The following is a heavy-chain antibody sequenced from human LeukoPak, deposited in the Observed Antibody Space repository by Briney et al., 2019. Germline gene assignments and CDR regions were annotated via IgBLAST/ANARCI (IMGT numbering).Heavy chain of an antibody. Sequence: GGSLRLSCAASGFTFSSYAMSWVRHAPGKGLEWVSAIGAGGGYTYYADSVKGRFTISRDNSKNTLYLQMNSLRAEDTAVYYYARDWAYYGSGSPLDIWGQGTMVTVSS. CDR1: GFTFSSYA. J-gene: IGHJ3*02. CDR2: IGAGGGYT. CDR3: ARDWAYYGSGSPLDI. V-gene: IGHV3-23*01. D-gene: IGHD3-10*01.